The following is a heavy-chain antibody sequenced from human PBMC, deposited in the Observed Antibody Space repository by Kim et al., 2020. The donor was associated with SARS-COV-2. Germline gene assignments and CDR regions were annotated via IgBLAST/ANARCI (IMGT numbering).Heavy chain of an antibody. V-gene: IGHV4-39*01. CDR2: IYYSGST. CDR1: GGSISSSSYY. J-gene: IGHJ4*02. Sequence: SETLSLTCTVSGGSISSSSYYWGWIRQPPGKGLEWIGSIYYSGSTYYNPSLKSRVTISVDTSKNQFSLKLSSVTAADTAVYYCARHGIVATFLFGPSAEYYFDYWGQGTLVTVSS. CDR3: ARHGIVATFLFGPSAEYYFDY. D-gene: IGHD5-12*01.